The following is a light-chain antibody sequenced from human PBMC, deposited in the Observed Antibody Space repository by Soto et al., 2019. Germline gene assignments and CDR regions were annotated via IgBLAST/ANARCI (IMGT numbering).Light chain of an antibody. CDR1: QSLSSKY. CDR2: GAS. Sequence: EIVLTQSPGTLSLSPGERATLSCRASQSLSSKYLAWYQLKPGQAPRLLIYGASNRATGIPDRFRGSGSGTDFPLPIARLDPEDFAVYYCQQFGGTLYTFGQGTKLEIK. CDR3: QQFGGTLYT. V-gene: IGKV3-20*01. J-gene: IGKJ2*01.